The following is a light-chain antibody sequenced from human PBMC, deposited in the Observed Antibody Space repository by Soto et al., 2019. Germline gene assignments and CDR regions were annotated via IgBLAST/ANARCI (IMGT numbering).Light chain of an antibody. V-gene: IGKV1-13*02. CDR2: DAS. Sequence: AIQLTQSPSSLSASVGDRVTITCRASQGISSALAWYQQKPGKAPKLLIYDASRLESGVPSRFSGSGSGTDFTLTISSLQPEDFATYYCQQFDSYPRTFGQATKVEIK. J-gene: IGKJ1*01. CDR1: QGISSA. CDR3: QQFDSYPRT.